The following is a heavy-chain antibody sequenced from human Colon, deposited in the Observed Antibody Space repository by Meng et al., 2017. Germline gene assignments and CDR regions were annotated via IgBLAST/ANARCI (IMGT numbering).Heavy chain of an antibody. V-gene: IGHV4-34*01. Sequence: LRLSCTVYGGSFSGYYWSWIRQPPGKGLEWIGEINNSGCTNNNPSLKSRVTISVDTSKNQFSLKLSSVTAADTAVYYCARGYGGNVDYWGQGTLVTVSS. CDR2: INNSGCT. D-gene: IGHD4-23*01. CDR1: GGSFSGYY. J-gene: IGHJ4*02. CDR3: ARGYGGNVDY.